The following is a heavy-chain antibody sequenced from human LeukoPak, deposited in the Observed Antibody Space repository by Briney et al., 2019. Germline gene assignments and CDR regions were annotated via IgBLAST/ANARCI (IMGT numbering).Heavy chain of an antibody. J-gene: IGHJ4*02. CDR3: ARDLYDFWSGWYFDY. D-gene: IGHD3-3*01. CDR1: GGSISSSSYY. Sequence: PSETLSLTCTVSGGSISSSSYYWGWIRQPPGKGLEWIGSIYYSGSTYYNPSLKSRVTISVDTSKNQFSLKLSSVTAADTAVYYCARDLYDFWSGWYFDYWGQGTLVTVSS. V-gene: IGHV4-39*07. CDR2: IYYSGST.